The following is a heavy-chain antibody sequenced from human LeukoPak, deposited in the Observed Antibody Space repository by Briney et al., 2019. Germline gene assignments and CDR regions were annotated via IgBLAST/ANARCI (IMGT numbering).Heavy chain of an antibody. Sequence: SETLSLTRTVSGGSISSYYWSWIRQPPGKGLEWIGYIYYSGSTNYNPSLKSRVTISVDTSKNQFSLKLSSVTAADTAVYYCARERGSEGAFDIWGQGTMVTVSS. V-gene: IGHV4-59*01. CDR2: IYYSGST. D-gene: IGHD6-25*01. CDR1: GGSISSYY. J-gene: IGHJ3*02. CDR3: ARERGSEGAFDI.